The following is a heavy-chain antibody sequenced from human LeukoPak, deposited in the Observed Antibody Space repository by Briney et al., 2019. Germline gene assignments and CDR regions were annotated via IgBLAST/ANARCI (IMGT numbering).Heavy chain of an antibody. Sequence: KTSETLSLTCTVSGGSIGSGGYYWSWIRQHPGKGLEWIGYIYYSGSTYHNPSLKSRVSVSVDTSKNQVSLKLSSVTAADTAVYYCARTVGAIGGASYFDYWGQGTLVTVPS. CDR1: GGSIGSGGYY. CDR2: IYYSGST. V-gene: IGHV4-31*03. D-gene: IGHD1-26*01. J-gene: IGHJ4*02. CDR3: ARTVGAIGGASYFDY.